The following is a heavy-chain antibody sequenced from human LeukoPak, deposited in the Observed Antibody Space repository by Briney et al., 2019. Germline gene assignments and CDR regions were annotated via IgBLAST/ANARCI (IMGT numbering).Heavy chain of an antibody. CDR1: GFTFSSYA. CDR2: ISYDGSNK. D-gene: IGHD4-11*01. V-gene: IGHV3-30-3*01. CDR3: ARDPPYVHDYGNHYFDY. J-gene: IGHJ4*02. Sequence: PGGSLRLSCAASGFTFSSYAMHWVRQAPDKGLEWVAVISYDGSNKYYADSVKGRFTISRDNSKNTLYLQMNNLRAEDTAVYYCARDPPYVHDYGNHYFDYWGQGTLVTVSS.